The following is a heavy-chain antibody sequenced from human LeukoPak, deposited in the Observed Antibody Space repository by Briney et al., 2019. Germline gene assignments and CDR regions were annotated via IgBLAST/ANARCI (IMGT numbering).Heavy chain of an antibody. J-gene: IGHJ4*02. D-gene: IGHD2-8*01. CDR1: GFIFSDYD. CDR2: ISSSGSTT. V-gene: IGHV3-11*04. CDR3: ARVGSCTNGVCYNPFDY. Sequence: GGSLRLSCAASGFIFSDYDMSWIRQAPGKGLEWVSYISSSGSTTYYADSVKGRFTISRDNAKNSLYLQMNSLRAEDTAVYYCARVGSCTNGVCYNPFDYWGQGTLVTVSS.